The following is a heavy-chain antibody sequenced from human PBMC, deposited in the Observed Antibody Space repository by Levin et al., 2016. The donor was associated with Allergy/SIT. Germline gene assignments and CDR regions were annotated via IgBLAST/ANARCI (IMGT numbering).Heavy chain of an antibody. Sequence: VRQAPGKGLVWVSRINSDGSSTSYADSVKGRFTISRDNAKNTLYLQMNSLRAEDTAVYYCARLRYCSSTSCLGGYMDVWGKGTTVTVSS. V-gene: IGHV3-74*01. D-gene: IGHD2-2*01. CDR2: INSDGSST. J-gene: IGHJ6*03. CDR3: ARLRYCSSTSCLGGYMDV.